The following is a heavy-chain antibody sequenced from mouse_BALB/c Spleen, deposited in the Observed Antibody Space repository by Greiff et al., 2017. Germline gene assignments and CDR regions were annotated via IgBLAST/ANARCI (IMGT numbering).Heavy chain of an antibody. CDR2: ISSGGSYT. V-gene: IGHV5-9-4*01. Sequence: EVQGVESGGGLVKPGGSLKLSCAASGFTFSSYAMSWVRQSPEKRLEWVAEISSGGSYTYYPDTVTGRFTISRDNAKNTLYLEMSSLRSEDTAMYYCARDYRYDGTWFAYWGQGTLVTVSA. D-gene: IGHD2-14*01. J-gene: IGHJ3*01. CDR3: ARDYRYDGTWFAY. CDR1: GFTFSSYA.